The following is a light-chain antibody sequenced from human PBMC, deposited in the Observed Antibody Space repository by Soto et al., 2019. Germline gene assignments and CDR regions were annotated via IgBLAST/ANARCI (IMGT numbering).Light chain of an antibody. V-gene: IGKV1-5*01. CDR2: DAS. CDR3: QQYNTYLWT. CDR1: QSISSW. J-gene: IGKJ1*01. Sequence: DIQMTQSRSTLSASVGDRVTITCRASQSISSWLAWYQQKPGKAPKLLIYDASILESGVPSRFSGSGSGTECTLTISSLQPDAFATNYCQQYNTYLWTFGQGTKVDIK.